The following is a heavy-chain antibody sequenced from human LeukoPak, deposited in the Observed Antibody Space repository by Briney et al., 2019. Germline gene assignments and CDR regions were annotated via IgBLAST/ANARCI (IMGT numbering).Heavy chain of an antibody. J-gene: IGHJ4*02. Sequence: PGVSLRLSCAASGFTVSTKYMTWVRQAPGKGLEWVSVIYTGGSTYYADSVKGRFTISRDNSKNTLYLQMNSLRAEDTAVYYCAREDTNYGRTIFDYWGQGTLVTVSS. CDR1: GFTVSTKY. D-gene: IGHD4-11*01. CDR3: AREDTNYGRTIFDY. CDR2: IYTGGST. V-gene: IGHV3-53*01.